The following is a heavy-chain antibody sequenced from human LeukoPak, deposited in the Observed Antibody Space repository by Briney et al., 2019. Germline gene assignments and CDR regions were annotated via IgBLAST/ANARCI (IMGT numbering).Heavy chain of an antibody. CDR1: GGSISDYY. V-gene: IGHV4-59*12. CDR2: FSNSGTT. CDR3: ARGSNWGDY. J-gene: IGHJ4*02. D-gene: IGHD7-27*01. Sequence: SETLSLTCTVPGGSISDYYWSWIRQPPGKGLEWIGYFSNSGTTNQNPSLKSRVTMSVDTSKNQFSLKLSSVTAADTAVYYCARGSNWGDYWGQGALVTVSS.